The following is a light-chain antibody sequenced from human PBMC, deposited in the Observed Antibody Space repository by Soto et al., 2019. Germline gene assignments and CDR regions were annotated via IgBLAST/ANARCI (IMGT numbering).Light chain of an antibody. J-gene: IGLJ1*01. CDR1: SSDVGGYNY. CDR3: SSYTSRSTLDV. CDR2: DVS. V-gene: IGLV2-14*01. Sequence: QSALTQPASVSGSPGQSITISCTGTSSDVGGYNYVSWYQQHPGKAPKLMIYDVSNRPSGVSNRFSGSKSGNTASLTISWLPAEDEADYSCSSYTSRSTLDVFGTGTKVTVL.